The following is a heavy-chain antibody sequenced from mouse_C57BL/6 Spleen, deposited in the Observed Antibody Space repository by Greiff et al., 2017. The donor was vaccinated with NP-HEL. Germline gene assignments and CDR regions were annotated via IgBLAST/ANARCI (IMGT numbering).Heavy chain of an antibody. CDR1: GFTFRDYG. V-gene: IGHV5-17*01. Sequence: QLQESGGGLVKPGGSLKLSFAASGFTFRDYGMPWVRQAPEKGLEWVAYISCGSSTIYYADTVKGRFTISRDNAKNTLFLQMTSLRSEDTAMYYCASTDYAMDYWGQGTSVTVSS. J-gene: IGHJ4*01. D-gene: IGHD1-1*01. CDR3: ASTDYAMDY. CDR2: ISCGSSTI.